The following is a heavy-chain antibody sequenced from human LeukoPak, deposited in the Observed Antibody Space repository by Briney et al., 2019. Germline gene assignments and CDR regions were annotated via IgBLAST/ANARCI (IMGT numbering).Heavy chain of an antibody. D-gene: IGHD4-23*01. CDR1: GFSLRTNAVG. J-gene: IGHJ4*02. V-gene: IGHV2-5*02. CDR2: IYWDDDK. CDR3: AHSCGGGNSACFDY. Sequence: SGPTLVNPTQTLTLTCTFSGFSLRTNAVGVGWIRQPPGKALEWLAVIYWDDDKRYSPSLKNRLTITKDPSNDQVFLTTTNMDPVDTATYYCAHSCGGGNSACFDYWGQGTLVTVSS.